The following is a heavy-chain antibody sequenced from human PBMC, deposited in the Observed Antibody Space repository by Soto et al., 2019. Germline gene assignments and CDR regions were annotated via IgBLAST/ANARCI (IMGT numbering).Heavy chain of an antibody. CDR3: ARDRGEYTSSWFWYFSH. CDR1: GASISSFN. J-gene: IGHJ2*01. Sequence: QLQESGPGLVKPSETLSLTCSVSGASISSFNWNWVRQPAGKGPEWVGRLNIAGTINYNPSLKSRITMSMDTSKKQVSLLLRSVTAADTAIYYCARDRGEYTSSWFWYFSHWGHGTLVTVSS. V-gene: IGHV4-4*07. D-gene: IGHD6-13*01. CDR2: LNIAGTI.